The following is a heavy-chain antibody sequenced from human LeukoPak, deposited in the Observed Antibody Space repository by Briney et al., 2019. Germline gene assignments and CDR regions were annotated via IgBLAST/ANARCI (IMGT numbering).Heavy chain of an antibody. CDR3: ARDTTMVRGVPRRWFDP. D-gene: IGHD3-10*01. CDR1: GYTFTSYG. CDR2: ISAYNGNT. J-gene: IGHJ5*02. Sequence: ASVKVSCKASGYTFTSYGISWVRQAPGQGLEWMGRISAYNGNTNYAQKLQGRVTMTTDTSTSTAYMELRSLRSDDTAVYYCARDTTMVRGVPRRWFDPWGQGTLVTVSS. V-gene: IGHV1-18*04.